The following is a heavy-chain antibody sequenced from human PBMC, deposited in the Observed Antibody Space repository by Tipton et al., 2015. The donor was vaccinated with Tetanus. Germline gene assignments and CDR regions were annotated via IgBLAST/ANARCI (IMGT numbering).Heavy chain of an antibody. J-gene: IGHJ4*02. CDR3: ARAHCTDGVCNFGF. CDR2: IYPGYSDT. Sequence: VQLVQSGGEVKKPGESLKISCKGSGYIFNNYWIGWVRQKPGKGLEWMGIIYPGYSDTRYSPSFQGQVTISVDKSINTAYRQWSSLKASDTSMFYCARAHCTDGVCNFGFWGQGALVTVAS. D-gene: IGHD2-8*01. V-gene: IGHV5-51*01. CDR1: GYIFNNYW.